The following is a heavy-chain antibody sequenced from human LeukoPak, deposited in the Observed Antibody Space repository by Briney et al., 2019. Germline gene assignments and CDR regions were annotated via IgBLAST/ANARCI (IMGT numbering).Heavy chain of an antibody. V-gene: IGHV4-39*01. CDR3: ARLPAITTYYYYYMDV. CDR2: IYYSGSS. CDR1: GGSISSNSHY. D-gene: IGHD5-12*01. J-gene: IGHJ6*03. Sequence: SETLSLTCAVSGGSISSNSHYWGWIRQAPGKRLECIGTIYYSGSSYYNPSLKSRVTMSVDTSKNQFSLRLSSVTAADTAVYYCARLPAITTYYYYYMDVWGKGTMVTVSS.